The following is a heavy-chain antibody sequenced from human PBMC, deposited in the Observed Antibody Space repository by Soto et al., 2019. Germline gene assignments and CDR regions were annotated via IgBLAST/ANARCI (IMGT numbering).Heavy chain of an antibody. V-gene: IGHV4-4*07. CDR2: IYATGTT. CDR3: VRDGTKTLRDWFDP. CDR1: GASISGFY. Sequence: SETLSLTCTVSGASISGFYWSWIRKSAGKGLEWIGRIYATGTTDYNPSLKSRVMMSVDTSKKQFSLKLRSVTAADTAVYYCVRDGTKTLRDWFDPWGQGISVTVSA. D-gene: IGHD1-1*01. J-gene: IGHJ5*02.